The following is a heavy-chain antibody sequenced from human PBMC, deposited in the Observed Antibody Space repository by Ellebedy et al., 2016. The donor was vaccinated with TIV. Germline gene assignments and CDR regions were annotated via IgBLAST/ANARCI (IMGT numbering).Heavy chain of an antibody. J-gene: IGHJ6*02. V-gene: IGHV3-74*01. Sequence: PGGSLRLSCAASGFTFSRYWMHWVRQVPGKGLVWVSRINSDGSTTNYADSVKGRFTISRDNAKNTLYLEMNSLRGDDTAVYYCAEEGGSSRGASGMDVWGQGTTVIVSS. CDR3: AEEGGSSRGASGMDV. CDR1: GFTFSRYW. CDR2: INSDGSTT. D-gene: IGHD6-6*01.